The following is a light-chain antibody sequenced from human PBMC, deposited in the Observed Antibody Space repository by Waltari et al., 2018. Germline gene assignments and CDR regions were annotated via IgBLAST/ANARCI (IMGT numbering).Light chain of an antibody. CDR3: QQYNNWPGT. CDR2: GAS. CDR1: QSVSSN. V-gene: IGKV3-15*01. Sequence: EIVMTQSPATLSVSPGERATLSCRASQSVSSNLAWYQQKPGQAPRLLIYGASTRATGIPARFIVSGSRTGFTLAFTSLQSGDFAVYYCQQYNNWPGTFGQGTKVEIK. J-gene: IGKJ1*01.